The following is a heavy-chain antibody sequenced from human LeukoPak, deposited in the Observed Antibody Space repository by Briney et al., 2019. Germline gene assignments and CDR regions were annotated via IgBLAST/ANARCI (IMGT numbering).Heavy chain of an antibody. D-gene: IGHD3-22*01. CDR1: GFTFSSYG. CDR2: IWDDGSNK. V-gene: IGHV3-33*01. CDR3: ARERAYYYDSSGDNWFDP. J-gene: IGHJ5*02. Sequence: GGSLRLSCAASGFTFSSYGMHWVRQAPGKGLEWVAVIWDDGSNKYYADSVKGRFTISRDNSKNTLYLQMNSLRAEDTAVYYCARERAYYYDSSGDNWFDPWGQGTLVTVSS.